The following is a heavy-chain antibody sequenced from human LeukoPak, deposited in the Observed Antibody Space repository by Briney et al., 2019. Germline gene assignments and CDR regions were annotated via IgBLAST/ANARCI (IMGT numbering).Heavy chain of an antibody. CDR3: ARVATTEYFQH. D-gene: IGHD5-12*01. J-gene: IGHJ1*01. Sequence: GGSLRLSCAASGFTFSSYWMSWIRQAPGKGLEWVSYISSSGSTIYYADSVKGRFTISRDNAKNSLYLQMNSLRAEDTAVYYCARVATTEYFQHWGQGTLVTVSS. CDR1: GFTFSSYW. V-gene: IGHV3-11*01. CDR2: ISSSGSTI.